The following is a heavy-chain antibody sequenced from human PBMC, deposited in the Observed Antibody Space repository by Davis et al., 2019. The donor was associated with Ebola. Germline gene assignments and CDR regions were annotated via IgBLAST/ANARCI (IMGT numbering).Heavy chain of an antibody. CDR3: ARVQRFYGMDV. D-gene: IGHD6-25*01. CDR2: IYHSGST. CDR1: GGSISTSSYY. J-gene: IGHJ6*02. V-gene: IGHV4-39*07. Sequence: SETLSLTCTVSGGSISTSSYYWGWIRQPPGKGLEWIGSIYHSGSTNYNPSLKSRVTISVDKSKNQSSLKLSSVTAADTAVYYCARVQRFYGMDVWGQGTTVTVSS.